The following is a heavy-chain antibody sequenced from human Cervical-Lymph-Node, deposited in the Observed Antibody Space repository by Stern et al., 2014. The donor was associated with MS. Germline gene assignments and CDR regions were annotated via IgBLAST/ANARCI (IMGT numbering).Heavy chain of an antibody. CDR3: ARGGVIYTQDRNGFDV. Sequence: VHLVESGSGQAKPSQTLSLTCAVSGGSISSGGSSWNWIRQPPGKGLAWIGFIYHSGSTYYNPSLKGRVFISVDTSKNQFALNLRSVTAADTAVYYCARGGVIYTQDRNGFDVWGQGTMVTVSS. J-gene: IGHJ3*01. CDR1: GGSISSGGSS. D-gene: IGHD2-21*01. V-gene: IGHV4-30-2*01. CDR2: IYHSGST.